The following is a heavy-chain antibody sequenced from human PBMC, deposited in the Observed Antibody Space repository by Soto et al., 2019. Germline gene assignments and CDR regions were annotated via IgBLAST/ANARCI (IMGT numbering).Heavy chain of an antibody. CDR1: GYAFTWFN. CDR3: ARAAYSYESSGYYPGDY. Sequence: ASVRVSCKASGYAFTWFNIHWVRQAPGQRLEWMGWINAGNGNTKDSQNCQGRVTFTRDTSASTVYMEVSSLRSEDTAVYYCARAAYSYESSGYYPGDYWGQGTLVTVSS. J-gene: IGHJ4*02. V-gene: IGHV1-3*01. D-gene: IGHD3-22*01. CDR2: INAGNGNT.